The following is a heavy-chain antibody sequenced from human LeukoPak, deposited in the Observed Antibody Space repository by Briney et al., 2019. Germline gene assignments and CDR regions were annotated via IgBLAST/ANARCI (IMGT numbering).Heavy chain of an antibody. CDR2: INPNSGGT. D-gene: IGHD3-3*01. V-gene: IGHV1-2*02. Sequence: ASVKVSCKASGYTFTGYYMHWVRQAPGQGLEWMGWINPNSGGTNYAQKFQGRVTMTRDTSISTAYMELSRLRSDDTAVYYCARVKGFWSGYYDVWGKGTTVTVSS. CDR1: GYTFTGYY. CDR3: ARVKGFWSGYYDV. J-gene: IGHJ6*04.